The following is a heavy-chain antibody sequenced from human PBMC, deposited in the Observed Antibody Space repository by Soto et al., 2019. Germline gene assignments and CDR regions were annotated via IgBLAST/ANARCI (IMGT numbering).Heavy chain of an antibody. Sequence: PSETLSLTCTIYGGSISSYFWSWIRQPPGKGLEWIGYIHYSGTTVYSPSLKSRVTMSIDTSENQFTLNLTSVTAADTAVYYCARDTGSYYLDSWGQGGLVTVSS. V-gene: IGHV4-59*01. CDR3: ARDTGSYYLDS. CDR2: IHYSGTT. J-gene: IGHJ4*01. CDR1: GGSISSYF. D-gene: IGHD1-26*01.